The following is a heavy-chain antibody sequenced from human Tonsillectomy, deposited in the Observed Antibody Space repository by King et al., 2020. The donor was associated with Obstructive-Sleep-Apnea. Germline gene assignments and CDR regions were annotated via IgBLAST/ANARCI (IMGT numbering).Heavy chain of an antibody. J-gene: IGHJ4*02. CDR1: GYTFTGYY. V-gene: IGHV1-2*02. CDR2: ISPNSGAT. Sequence: QLVQSGAEVKKPGASVKFSCKASGYTFTGYYIHWVRQAPGQGLEWMGWISPNSGATKYAQKFQDSVTMTRDTSISTAYLDLSRLRSDDTAKYYCARDMSAYDSTSPAYWGQGTLVTVSS. D-gene: IGHD3-10*01. CDR3: ARDMSAYDSTSPAY.